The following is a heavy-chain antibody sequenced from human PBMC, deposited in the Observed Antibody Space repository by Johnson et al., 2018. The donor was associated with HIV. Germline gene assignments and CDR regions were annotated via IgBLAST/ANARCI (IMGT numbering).Heavy chain of an antibody. CDR1: GFTFSSYG. D-gene: IGHD3-22*01. V-gene: IGHV3-33*08. CDR2: IWYDGLNQ. CDR3: ARDLYYYDTSGYYLNGPDAFDI. Sequence: QVQLVESGGGLVHPGGSLRLSCATSGFTFSSYGMHWVRQAPGKGLEWVAVIWYDGLNQYYADSVKGRFTLSRDNSKNTLCLQMNSLRPEDTAVFYWARDLYYYDTSGYYLNGPDAFDIWGQGTMVTVSS. J-gene: IGHJ3*02.